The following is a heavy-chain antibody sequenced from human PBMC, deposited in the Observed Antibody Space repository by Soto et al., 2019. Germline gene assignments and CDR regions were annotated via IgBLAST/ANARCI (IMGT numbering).Heavy chain of an antibody. CDR1: GFTFTSSA. J-gene: IGHJ4*02. Sequence: QMQLVQSGPEVKKPGTSVKVSCKASGFTFTSSAVQWVRQARGQRLEWIGWIVVGSGNTNYAQKFQERVTITRDMSTSTAYMELSSLRSEDTAVYYCAADRRAGYSDRWGQGTLVTVSS. CDR3: AADRRAGYSDR. V-gene: IGHV1-58*01. CDR2: IVVGSGNT.